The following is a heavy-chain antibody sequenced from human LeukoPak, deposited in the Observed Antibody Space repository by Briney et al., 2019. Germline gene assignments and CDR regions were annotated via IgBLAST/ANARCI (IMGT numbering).Heavy chain of an antibody. Sequence: GGSLRLSSAPPLDTFTSYAMSWVRHALGERLERGSTITNGGSTYYADSVKGRFTISRDNSKNTLYLLMNSLRAEDTAIYFCAKDSSSSNYYYGMDVWGQGTTVTVSS. V-gene: IGHV3-23*01. CDR3: AKDSSSSNYYYGMDV. J-gene: IGHJ6*02. CDR1: LDTFTSYA. D-gene: IGHD6-6*01. CDR2: ITNGGST.